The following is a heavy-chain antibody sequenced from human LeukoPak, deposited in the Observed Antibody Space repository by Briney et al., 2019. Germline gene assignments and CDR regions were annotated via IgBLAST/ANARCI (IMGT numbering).Heavy chain of an antibody. D-gene: IGHD6-13*01. CDR1: GYTFTGYY. V-gene: IGHV1-2*02. J-gene: IGHJ4*02. CDR3: ARSGATAVGVVDY. Sequence: GASAKVSCKASGYTFTGYYMHWVRQAPGQGPEWMGWINPDSDGTYYAQKFQGRVTMTRDTSISTAYMELSRLRSDDTAVYYCARSGATAVGVVDYWGQGTLVTVSS. CDR2: INPDSDGT.